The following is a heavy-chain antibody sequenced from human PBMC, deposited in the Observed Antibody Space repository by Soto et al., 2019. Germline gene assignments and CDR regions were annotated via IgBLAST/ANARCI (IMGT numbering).Heavy chain of an antibody. D-gene: IGHD3-3*01. CDR1: GYTFTGYY. V-gene: IGHV1-2*02. Sequence: VASVKVSCKASGYTFTGYYMHWVRQAPGQGLEWMGWINPNSGGTNYAQKFQGRVTMTRDTSISTAYMELSRLRSDDTAVYYCARQVDYDFWSGYYLNWFDPWGQGTLVTVSS. CDR2: INPNSGGT. CDR3: ARQVDYDFWSGYYLNWFDP. J-gene: IGHJ5*02.